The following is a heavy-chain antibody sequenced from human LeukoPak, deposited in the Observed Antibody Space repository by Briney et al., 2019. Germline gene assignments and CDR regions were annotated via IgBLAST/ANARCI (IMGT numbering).Heavy chain of an antibody. V-gene: IGHV4-38-2*02. CDR3: ARDPRWLTPDCTSTSCYENYFDP. CDR1: GYSISNGYQ. CDR2: IYHSGSA. D-gene: IGHD2-2*01. Sequence: PSETLSLTCAVSGYSISNGYQWAWIRQPPGKTLEWIGSIYHSGSAHYSPSLKSRVTISVDTSNNHFSLRLSSVTAADTAVYYCARDPRWLTPDCTSTSCYENYFDPWGQGTLVTVSS. J-gene: IGHJ5*02.